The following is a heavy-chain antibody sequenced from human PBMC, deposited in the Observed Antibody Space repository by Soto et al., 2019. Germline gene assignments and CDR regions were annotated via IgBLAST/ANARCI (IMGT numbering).Heavy chain of an antibody. J-gene: IGHJ4*02. CDR2: ISPLFSTT. Sequence: QVQLVQSGAEVKEPGSSVKVSCKATGDLFNNYAFNWVRQAPGQGLEWMGRISPLFSTTNYAQKFQGRVTIGADEFTTIVYLEASNLESEETAMYYCAASSSVAAAGYFNFWGQGTLVTVSP. V-gene: IGHV1-69*18. CDR1: GDLFNNYA. CDR3: AASSSVAAAGYFNF. D-gene: IGHD6-13*01.